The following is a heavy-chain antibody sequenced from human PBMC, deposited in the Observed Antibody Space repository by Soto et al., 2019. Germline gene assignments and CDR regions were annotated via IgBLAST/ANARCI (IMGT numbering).Heavy chain of an antibody. V-gene: IGHV4-39*01. CDR2: IYYSGST. CDR3: ASSRFGAYGDYGNDYGMDV. CDR1: GGSISSSSYY. D-gene: IGHD4-17*01. J-gene: IGHJ6*02. Sequence: PSETLSLTCTVSGGSISSSSYYWGWIRQPPGKGLEWIGSIYYSGSTYYNPSLKSRVTISVDTSKNQFSLKLSSVTAADTAVYYGASSRFGAYGDYGNDYGMDVWGQGTTVTVSS.